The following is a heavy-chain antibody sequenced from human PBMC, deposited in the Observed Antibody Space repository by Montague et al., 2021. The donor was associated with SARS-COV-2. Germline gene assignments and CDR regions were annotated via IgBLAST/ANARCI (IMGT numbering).Heavy chain of an antibody. V-gene: IGHV2-70*01. CDR2: IDWDDDK. J-gene: IGHJ3*02. CDR1: GFSLSTSGMC. CDR3: ARIWGATRGDAFDI. D-gene: IGHD1-26*01. Sequence: VKPTQTLTLPCTFSGFSLSTSGMCVSWIRQPPGKALEWLALIDWDDDKYYSTSLKTRLTISKDTSKNQVVLTMTNMDPVDTATYYCARIWGATRGDAFDIWGQGTMVTVSS.